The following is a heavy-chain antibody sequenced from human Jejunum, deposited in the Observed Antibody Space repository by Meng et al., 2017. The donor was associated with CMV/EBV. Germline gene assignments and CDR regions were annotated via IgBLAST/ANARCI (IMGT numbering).Heavy chain of an antibody. CDR1: GGSFSDFY. CDR3: ARRGGGDYPFYFDY. CDR2: IHHSGST. D-gene: IGHD2-21*01. J-gene: IGHJ4*01. V-gene: IGHV4-34*01. Sequence: YGGSFSDFYWTWIRQPPGKGLEWIGEIHHSGSTNYNPSLKRRVTVSGDTSRKQFSLKMTSVTAADTAVYYCARRGGGDYPFYFDYWGRGTPVTVSS.